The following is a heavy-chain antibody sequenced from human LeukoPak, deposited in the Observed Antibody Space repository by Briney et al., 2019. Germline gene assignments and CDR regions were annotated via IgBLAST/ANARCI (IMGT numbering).Heavy chain of an antibody. CDR2: IKQDGSEK. J-gene: IGHJ3*02. V-gene: IGHV3-7*04. Sequence: GGSLRLSCAASGFTFSSYWMSWVRQAPGKGLEWVANIKQDGSEKYYVDSVKGRFTISRDNAKNSLYLQMNSLRAEDTAVYYCARGGIDYEDAFDIWGQGTMVTVSS. CDR3: ARGGIDYEDAFDI. CDR1: GFTFSSYW. D-gene: IGHD4-17*01.